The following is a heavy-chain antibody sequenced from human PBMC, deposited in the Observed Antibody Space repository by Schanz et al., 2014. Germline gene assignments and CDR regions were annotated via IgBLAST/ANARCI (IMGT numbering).Heavy chain of an antibody. D-gene: IGHD2-2*01. CDR2: ISASGGTT. CDR3: ARAGYDADNWFDP. J-gene: IGHJ5*02. CDR1: GFTFSAYA. Sequence: EVQLLESGGGLVQPGGSLRLSCAASGFTFSAYAMTWVRQIPGKGLEWVSAISASGGTTYYADSVKGRFTISRDNSKSTLYLQMSSLRAEDTAVYYCARAGYDADNWFDPWGQGTLVTVSS. V-gene: IGHV3-23*01.